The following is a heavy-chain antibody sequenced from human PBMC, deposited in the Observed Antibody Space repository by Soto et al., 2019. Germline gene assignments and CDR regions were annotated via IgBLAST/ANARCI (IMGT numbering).Heavy chain of an antibody. CDR3: AKDGPRIVPMSRVVVAAGALRYYYYYMDV. J-gene: IGHJ6*03. D-gene: IGHD2-15*01. CDR1: GFTFSSYA. CDR2: ISGSGGST. V-gene: IGHV3-23*01. Sequence: GGSLRLSCAASGFTFSSYAMSWVRQAPGKGLEWVSAISGSGGSTYYADSVKGRFTISRDNSKNTLYLQMNSLRAEDTAVYYCAKDGPRIVPMSRVVVAAGALRYYYYYMDVWGKGTTVTVSS.